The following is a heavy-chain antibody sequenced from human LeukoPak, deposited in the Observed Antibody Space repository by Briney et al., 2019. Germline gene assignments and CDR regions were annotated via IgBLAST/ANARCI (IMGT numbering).Heavy chain of an antibody. D-gene: IGHD3-22*01. Sequence: PGGSLRLSCAASGFTFSDYYMSWIRQAPGKGLEWVSYISSSGSTIYYADSVKGRFTISRDNAKNSLYLQMNSLRAEDTAVYYCARVAYDSSGYYLSYYYYYMDVWGKGTTVTISS. CDR3: ARVAYDSSGYYLSYYYYYMDV. CDR2: ISSSGSTI. V-gene: IGHV3-11*01. J-gene: IGHJ6*03. CDR1: GFTFSDYY.